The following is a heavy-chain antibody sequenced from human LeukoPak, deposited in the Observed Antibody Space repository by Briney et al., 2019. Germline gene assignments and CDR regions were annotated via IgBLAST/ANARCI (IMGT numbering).Heavy chain of an antibody. CDR1: GFTFSGSA. CDR3: AKSPYEQWLDPFS. V-gene: IGHV3-73*01. CDR2: IRSKANSYAT. J-gene: IGHJ5*02. Sequence: PGGSLKLSCAASGFTFSGSAMHWVRQASGKGLEWVGRIRSKANSYATAYAASVKGRFTISRDDSKNTAYLQMNSLKTEDTAVYYCAKSPYEQWLDPFSWGQGTLVTVSS. D-gene: IGHD6-19*01.